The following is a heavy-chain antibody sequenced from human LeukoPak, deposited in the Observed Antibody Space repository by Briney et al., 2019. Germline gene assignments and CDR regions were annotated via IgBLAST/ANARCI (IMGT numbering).Heavy chain of an antibody. CDR3: ARGLGGDQGYFDL. CDR1: GFIFDDYA. CDR2: INWNSGTL. Sequence: GRSLRLSCAASGFIFDDYAMHWVRQASGKGLEWVSTINWNSGTLAYADSVKGRFTISRDNAKNSLYLQMNSLRTEDTALYYCARGLGGDQGYFDLWGRGTLATVSS. V-gene: IGHV3-9*01. J-gene: IGHJ2*01. D-gene: IGHD3-10*01.